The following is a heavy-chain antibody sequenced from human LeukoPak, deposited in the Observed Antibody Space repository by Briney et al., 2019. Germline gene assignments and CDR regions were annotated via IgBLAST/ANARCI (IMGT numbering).Heavy chain of an antibody. V-gene: IGHV3-23*01. Sequence: GGSLILSCAASGFTFSSYAMSWVRQAPGKGLEWVSAISASGGSTYYADSVKGRFTISRDNSKNTLYLQMNSLRAEDTAVYYCAKATTLLLSEDYFDYWGQGTLVTVSS. J-gene: IGHJ4*02. CDR3: AKATTLLLSEDYFDY. CDR1: GFTFSSYA. D-gene: IGHD1-14*01. CDR2: ISASGGST.